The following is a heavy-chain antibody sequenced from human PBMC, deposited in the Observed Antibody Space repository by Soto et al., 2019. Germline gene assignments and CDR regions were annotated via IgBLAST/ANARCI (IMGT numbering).Heavy chain of an antibody. Sequence: EVRLLESGGGLVQPGGSLRLSCAASGFTFSSYAMSWVRQAPGKGLEWVSAISGSGGSTYYADSVKGRFTISRDNSKNTLYLQMNSLRAEDTAVYYCAKSRSSSSGPSYYYYGMDVWGQGTTVTVSS. D-gene: IGHD6-6*01. CDR1: GFTFSSYA. V-gene: IGHV3-23*01. CDR3: AKSRSSSSGPSYYYYGMDV. CDR2: ISGSGGST. J-gene: IGHJ6*02.